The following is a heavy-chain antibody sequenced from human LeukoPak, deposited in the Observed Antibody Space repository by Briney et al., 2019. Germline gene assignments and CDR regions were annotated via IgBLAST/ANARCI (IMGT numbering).Heavy chain of an antibody. CDR2: IYYSGST. CDR3: ARDCSSTSCYNAFDI. D-gene: IGHD2-2*02. J-gene: IGHJ3*02. V-gene: IGHV4-61*01. CDR1: GGSVSSGSYY. Sequence: KASETLSLTCTVSGGSVSSGSYYWSWIRQPPGKGXXXXXYIYYSGSTNYNPSLXSXVTISVDTSKNQFSLKLSSVTAADTAVYYCARDCSSTSCYNAFDIWGQGTMVTVSS.